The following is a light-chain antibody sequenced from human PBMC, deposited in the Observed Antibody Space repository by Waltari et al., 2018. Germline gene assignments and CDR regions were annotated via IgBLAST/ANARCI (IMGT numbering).Light chain of an antibody. Sequence: EVVLTQSPATLSLSPGEGATLSCRASQSVSNSLAWYQQKPGQPPRLLIYDTSNSASGIPARFSASGSGTDFTLSSTSLEPEDFAVYYCQQRNIWPLTFGGGTKVEIK. CDR1: QSVSNS. CDR3: QQRNIWPLT. V-gene: IGKV3-11*01. CDR2: DTS. J-gene: IGKJ4*01.